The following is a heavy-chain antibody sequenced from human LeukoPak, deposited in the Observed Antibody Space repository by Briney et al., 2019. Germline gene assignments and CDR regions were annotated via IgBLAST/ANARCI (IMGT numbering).Heavy chain of an antibody. CDR1: GFTFRNYA. CDR2: ISSGGDST. V-gene: IGHV3-23*01. CDR3: AKDPGSTSY. D-gene: IGHD6-13*01. Sequence: GGSLRLSCAASGFTFRNYATSWVRQAPGKGLEWVSSISSGGDSTYYADSVKGRFTISRDNSKNTPYLQMNSLRAEDTAIYYCAKDPGSTSYWGQGILVTVSS. J-gene: IGHJ4*02.